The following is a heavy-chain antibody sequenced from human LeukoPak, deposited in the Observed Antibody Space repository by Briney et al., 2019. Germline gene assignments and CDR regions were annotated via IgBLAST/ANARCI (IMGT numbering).Heavy chain of an antibody. CDR1: GDSVSGNSAT. Sequence: SQTLSLTCAISGDSVSGNSATWNWIRQSPSRGLEWLGRTYYRSKWYNDYAVSVKSRIAINPDTSKNQFSLQLNSVTPEDTAVYYCARDLRRSCEFDYWGQGTLVTVSS. CDR2: TYYRSKWYN. CDR3: ARDLRRSCEFDY. J-gene: IGHJ4*02. D-gene: IGHD3-16*02. V-gene: IGHV6-1*01.